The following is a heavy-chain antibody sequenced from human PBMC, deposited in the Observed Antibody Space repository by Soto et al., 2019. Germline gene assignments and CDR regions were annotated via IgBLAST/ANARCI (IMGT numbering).Heavy chain of an antibody. D-gene: IGHD1-26*01. CDR1: GASITYGGYS. V-gene: IGHV4-30-2*01. CDR3: ARGGGSDSFDY. CDR2: INHLETT. Sequence: TLSLTCTVSGASITYGGYSWSWIRQTPGKGLEWIGYINHLETTFYNPSFESRLSLSIDRAKNQFSLNLNSMSAADRAVYFCARGGGSDSFDYWGQGILVTVSS. J-gene: IGHJ4*02.